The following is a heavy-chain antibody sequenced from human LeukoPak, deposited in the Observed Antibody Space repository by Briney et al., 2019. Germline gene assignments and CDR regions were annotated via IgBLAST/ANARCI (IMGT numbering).Heavy chain of an antibody. D-gene: IGHD3-10*01. J-gene: IGHJ4*02. Sequence: GGSLRLSCAASGFTFSSYTMNWVRQAPGKGLEWVSSISSGSGYIYYADSVQGRFTISRDNAKSSLYLQMNSLRADDTAVFYCGRGNYFDYGGQGPLVTVSS. V-gene: IGHV3-21*01. CDR2: ISSGSGYI. CDR3: GRGNYFDY. CDR1: GFTFSSYT.